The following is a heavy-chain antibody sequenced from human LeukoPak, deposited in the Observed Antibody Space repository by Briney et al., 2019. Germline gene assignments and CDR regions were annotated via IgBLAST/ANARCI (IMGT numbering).Heavy chain of an antibody. CDR2: IIPVFGTA. J-gene: IGHJ4*02. V-gene: IGHV1-69*13. CDR1: GGTFSSYA. D-gene: IGHD1-26*01. CDR3: ARVEVGATTGAFDY. Sequence: SVTVSCKASGGTFSSYAISWVRQAPGQGLEWMGGIIPVFGTANYAQKFQGRVTITADESTSTAYMELSSLRSEDTAVYYCARVEVGATTGAFDYWGQGTLVTVSS.